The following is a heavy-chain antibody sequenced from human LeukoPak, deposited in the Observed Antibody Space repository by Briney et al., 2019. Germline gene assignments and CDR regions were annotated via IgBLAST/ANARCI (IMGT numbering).Heavy chain of an antibody. CDR2: INSDGSST. V-gene: IGHV3-74*01. Sequence: GGSLRLSCAASGFTLSSYAMSWVRQAPGKGLVWVSRINSDGSSTNYADSVKGRFTISRDSAKNTLYLQMNSLRAEDTAVYYCARDGEVAYFDYWGQGTLVTVSS. CDR1: GFTLSSYA. CDR3: ARDGEVAYFDY. D-gene: IGHD3-16*01. J-gene: IGHJ4*02.